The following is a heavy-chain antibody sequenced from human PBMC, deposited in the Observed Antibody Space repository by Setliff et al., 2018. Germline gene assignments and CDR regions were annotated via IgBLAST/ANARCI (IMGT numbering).Heavy chain of an antibody. CDR2: ISAYNGNT. V-gene: IGHV1-18*01. CDR3: ARDREQWLVPSYYYYYYGMDV. J-gene: IGHJ6*02. D-gene: IGHD6-19*01. Sequence: GASVKVSCKASGYTFTSYGISWVRQAPGQGLEWMGWISAYNGNTNYAQKFRGRVTMTRDTSTSTVYMELSSLRSEDTAGYYCARDREQWLVPSYYYYYYGMDVWGQGTTVTVSS. CDR1: GYTFTSYG.